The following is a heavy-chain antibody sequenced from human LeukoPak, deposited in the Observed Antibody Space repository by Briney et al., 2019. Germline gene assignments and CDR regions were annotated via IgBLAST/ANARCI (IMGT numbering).Heavy chain of an antibody. Sequence: HPGGSLRLSCAASGFTFSIYSMNWVRQAPGKGPEWVSYISSSLSVIYYADSVKGRFTISRDNSKNTLYLQMNSLRAEDTAVYYCVVWGYCSSTSCPYDRYYFDYWGQGTLVTVSS. D-gene: IGHD2-2*01. V-gene: IGHV3-48*01. J-gene: IGHJ4*02. CDR3: VVWGYCSSTSCPYDRYYFDY. CDR2: ISSSLSVI. CDR1: GFTFSIYS.